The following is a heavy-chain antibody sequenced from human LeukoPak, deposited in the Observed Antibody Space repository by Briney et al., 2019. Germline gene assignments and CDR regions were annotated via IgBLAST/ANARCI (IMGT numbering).Heavy chain of an antibody. D-gene: IGHD5-18*01. J-gene: IGHJ4*02. CDR1: GFTFSSYA. CDR2: ISGSGGST. V-gene: IGHV3-23*01. Sequence: PGGSLRLSCAASGFTFSSYAMSWVRQAPGKGLEWVSAISGSGGSTYYADSVKGRFTISRDNSKNTLYLQMNSLRAEDTAVYYCAKSSGYSYGQNFDYWGQGTLVTVSP. CDR3: AKSSGYSYGQNFDY.